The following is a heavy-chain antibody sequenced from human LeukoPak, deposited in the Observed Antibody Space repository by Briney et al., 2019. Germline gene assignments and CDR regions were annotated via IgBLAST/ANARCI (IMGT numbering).Heavy chain of an antibody. Sequence: GASVKVSCKASGYTFTGYYMHWVRQAPGQGLEWMGWIIPNSGGTHYAQKFQGRVTMTRDTSISSAYMELSSLTSDDTAVYYCARVWPCANGVCPDVFEYWGQGTLVTVSS. CDR3: ARVWPCANGVCPDVFEY. CDR2: IIPNSGGT. CDR1: GYTFTGYY. V-gene: IGHV1-2*02. J-gene: IGHJ4*02. D-gene: IGHD2-8*01.